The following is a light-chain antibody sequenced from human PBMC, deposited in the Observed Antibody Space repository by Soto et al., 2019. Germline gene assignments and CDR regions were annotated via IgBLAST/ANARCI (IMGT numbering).Light chain of an antibody. CDR3: SSYTTSNTRQIV. CDR1: SSDVSGYNY. CDR2: DVS. Sequence: QSVLTQPASVSGSPGQSITISCTGTSSDVSGYNYVSWYQHHPGKAPKFMIFDVSNRPSGVSNRFSGSKSGNTASLTISGLQPEDEADYYCSSYTTSNTRQIVFGTGTKVTVL. V-gene: IGLV2-14*03. J-gene: IGLJ1*01.